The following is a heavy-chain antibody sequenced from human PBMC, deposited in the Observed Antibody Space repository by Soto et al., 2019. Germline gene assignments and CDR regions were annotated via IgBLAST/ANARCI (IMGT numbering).Heavy chain of an antibody. D-gene: IGHD3-3*01. CDR2: ISSSSTI. CDR3: ARDPGYYDFWSGYSNYYGMDV. Sequence: PGGSLRLSCAASGFTFSSYSMNWVRQAPGKGLEWVSYISSSSTIYYADSVKGRFTISRDNAKNSLYLQMNSLRDEDTAVYYCARDPGYYDFWSGYSNYYGMDVWGQGTTVTVSS. CDR1: GFTFSSYS. V-gene: IGHV3-48*02. J-gene: IGHJ6*02.